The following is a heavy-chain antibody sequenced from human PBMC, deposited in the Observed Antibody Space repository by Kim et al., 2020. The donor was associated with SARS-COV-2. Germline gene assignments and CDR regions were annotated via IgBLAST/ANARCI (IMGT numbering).Heavy chain of an antibody. CDR2: MNPNSGNT. J-gene: IGHJ6*02. Sequence: ASVKVSCKASGYTFTSYDINWVRQATGQGLEWMGWMNPNSGNTGYAQKFQGRVTMTRNTSISTAYMELSSLRSEDTAVYYCARGAYSSSWYYYYGMDVWGQGTTVTVSS. D-gene: IGHD6-13*01. V-gene: IGHV1-8*01. CDR1: GYTFTSYD. CDR3: ARGAYSSSWYYYYGMDV.